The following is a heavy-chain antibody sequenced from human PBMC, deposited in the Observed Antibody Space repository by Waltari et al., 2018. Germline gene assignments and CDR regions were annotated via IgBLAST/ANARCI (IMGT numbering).Heavy chain of an antibody. J-gene: IGHJ6*03. CDR1: GGSLSGYY. Sequence: QVQLQQWGAGLLKPSETLSLTCAVYGGSLSGYYWSCIRQPPGKGLEWIGEINHSGSTIYNPSLKSRVTISVDTSKNQFSLKLSSVTAADTAVYYCARAIGFWSGFPNYYYCYYMDVWDKGTTVTVSS. CDR2: INHSGST. CDR3: ARAIGFWSGFPNYYYCYYMDV. D-gene: IGHD3-3*01. V-gene: IGHV4-34*01.